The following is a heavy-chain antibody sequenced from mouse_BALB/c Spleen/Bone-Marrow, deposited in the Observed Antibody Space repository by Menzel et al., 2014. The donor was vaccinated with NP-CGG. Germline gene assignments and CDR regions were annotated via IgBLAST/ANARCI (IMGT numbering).Heavy chain of an antibody. CDR1: GDSITSGY. Sequence: DVMLVESGPSLVKPSQTLSLTCSVTGDSITSGYWNWIRKFPGNKLEYMGYISYSGSTYYNPSLKSRISITRDTSKNQYYLQLNSVTTEDTATYYCARYYGSTYGYYFDYWGQGTTLTVSS. J-gene: IGHJ2*01. D-gene: IGHD1-1*01. CDR2: ISYSGST. V-gene: IGHV3-8*02. CDR3: ARYYGSTYGYYFDY.